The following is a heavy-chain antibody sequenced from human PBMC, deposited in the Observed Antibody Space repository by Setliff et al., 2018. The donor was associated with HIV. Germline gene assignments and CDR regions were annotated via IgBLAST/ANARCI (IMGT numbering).Heavy chain of an antibody. CDR1: GGSFSGYY. CDR3: ARPLTTSYYFWGDAFAI. Sequence: SETLSLTCAVYGGSFSGYYWSWIRQPPGKGLEWIGEINHSGSTNYNPSLKSRVTISVDTSKNQFSLRLTSVTAADTAVYYCARPLTTSYYFWGDAFAIWGQGTMVTVSS. J-gene: IGHJ3*02. CDR2: INHSGST. V-gene: IGHV4-34*01. D-gene: IGHD3-10*02.